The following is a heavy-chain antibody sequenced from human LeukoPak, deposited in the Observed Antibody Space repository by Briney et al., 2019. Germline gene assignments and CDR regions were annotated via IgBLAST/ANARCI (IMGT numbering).Heavy chain of an antibody. CDR3: AKHSGSYFIYYIDS. V-gene: IGHV3-23*01. J-gene: IGHJ4*02. CDR1: GFTFSSYG. D-gene: IGHD1-26*01. Sequence: GGSLRLSCAASGFTFSSYGLSWVRQAPGKGLEWVSTISGSAYNSYYADSVKGRFTISRDNSATTLYLQMDNLRAEDTALYYCAKHSGSYFIYYIDSWGQGTLVTVSS. CDR2: ISGSAYNS.